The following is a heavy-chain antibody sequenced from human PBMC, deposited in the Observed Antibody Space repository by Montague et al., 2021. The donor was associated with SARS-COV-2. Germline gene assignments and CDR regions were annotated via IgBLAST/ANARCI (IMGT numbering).Heavy chain of an antibody. CDR1: GDSITPYGDSIGGYF. CDR3: ARDAYYFGPGRENHGALDP. Sequence: SETLSLTCSVSGDSITPYGDSIGGYFWSWIRQPAGKGLEWIGRIYANGNFDYNPSLNSRVSMSMDTSKQEFSMRLISVTAADTAVYYCARDAYYFGPGRENHGALDPWGQGILVTVSS. CDR2: IYANGNF. J-gene: IGHJ5*02. V-gene: IGHV4-4*07. D-gene: IGHD2/OR15-2a*01.